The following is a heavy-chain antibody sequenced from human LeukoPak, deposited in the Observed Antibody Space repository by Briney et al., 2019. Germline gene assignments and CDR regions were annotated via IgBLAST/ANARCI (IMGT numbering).Heavy chain of an antibody. J-gene: IGHJ1*01. V-gene: IGHV1-69*13. CDR1: GGTFSSYA. D-gene: IGHD2-2*01. CDR2: IIPIFGTA. CDR3: ARVYCSSTSCYSYFQH. Sequence: SVKVSCKASGGTFSSYAISWVRQAPGQGLEWMGGIIPIFGTANYAQKFQGRVTITADESTSTAYMELSSLRSEDTAVYYCARVYCSSTSCYSYFQHLGQGNLVTVSS.